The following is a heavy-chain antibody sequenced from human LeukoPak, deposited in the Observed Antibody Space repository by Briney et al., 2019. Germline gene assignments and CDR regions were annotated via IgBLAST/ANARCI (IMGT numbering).Heavy chain of an antibody. J-gene: IGHJ5*02. V-gene: IGHV3-7*01. D-gene: IGHD5-12*01. CDR2: IKQYQREK. CDR3: ARGQTWLPFGFDP. CDR1: GFTCSGCW. Sequence: GGSLRLSCAASGFTCSGCWMSGVRQAPRKGRQGVANIKQYQREKYYEDSVKGRFTISRGNAKLPLSLQMDSLRAEGAAVYECARGQTWLPFGFDPWREATL.